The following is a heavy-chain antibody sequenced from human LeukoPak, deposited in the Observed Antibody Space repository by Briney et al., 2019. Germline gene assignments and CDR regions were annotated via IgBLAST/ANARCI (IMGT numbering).Heavy chain of an antibody. CDR3: ARDLDTFGYSYGYSWYFDL. CDR2: ISAYNGNT. D-gene: IGHD5-18*01. J-gene: IGHJ2*01. CDR1: GYTFTSYG. Sequence: ASVKVSCKASGYTFTSYGISWVRQAPGQGLEWMGWISAYNGNTNYAQKLQGRVTMTTDTSTGTACMELRSLRSDDTAVYYCARDLDTFGYSYGYSWYFDLWGRGTLVTVSS. V-gene: IGHV1-18*01.